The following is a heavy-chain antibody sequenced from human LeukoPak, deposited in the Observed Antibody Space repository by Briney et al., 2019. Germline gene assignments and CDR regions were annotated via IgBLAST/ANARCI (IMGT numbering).Heavy chain of an antibody. CDR1: GLAFSSSA. V-gene: IGHV3-48*01. J-gene: IGHJ3*02. CDR2: CSASSSDV. CDR3: ARGRDHAFDI. Sequence: GGSLRLSCAASGLAFSSSAMNWVRQTPGKGLEWLSYCSASSSDVHYADSVKGRFTISRDNAKSSLYLQMNSLTAEDTAIYFCARGRDHAFDIWGQGTRVTVSS.